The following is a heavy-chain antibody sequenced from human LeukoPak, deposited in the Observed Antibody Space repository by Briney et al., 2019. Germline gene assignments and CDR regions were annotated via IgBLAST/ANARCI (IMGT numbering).Heavy chain of an antibody. CDR1: GFTFSTSG. V-gene: IGHV3-33*01. D-gene: IGHD3-22*01. J-gene: IGHJ4*02. CDR2: IWYDGSNK. Sequence: GRSLRLSCAASGFTFSTSGMHWVRQAPGKGLEWVAVIWYDGSNKHYAESVKGRFSISRDNSKSTLYLQMNSLRAEDTAVYYCARARGVSTGYRPIDYWGQGTLVAVSS. CDR3: ARARGVSTGYRPIDY.